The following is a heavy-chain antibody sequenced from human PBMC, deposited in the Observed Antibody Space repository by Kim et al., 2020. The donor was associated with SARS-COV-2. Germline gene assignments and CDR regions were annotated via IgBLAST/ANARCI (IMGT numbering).Heavy chain of an antibody. J-gene: IGHJ3*02. D-gene: IGHD2-2*02. CDR1: GYTLTELS. V-gene: IGHV1-24*01. CDR2: FDPEDGET. Sequence: ASVKVSCKVSGYTLTELSMHWVRQAPGKGLEWMGGFDPEDGETIYAQKFQGRVTMTEDTSTDTAYMELSSLRSEDTAVYYCAIRDCSSSSCYTEDDAFDIWGQGTMVTVSS. CDR3: AIRDCSSSSCYTEDDAFDI.